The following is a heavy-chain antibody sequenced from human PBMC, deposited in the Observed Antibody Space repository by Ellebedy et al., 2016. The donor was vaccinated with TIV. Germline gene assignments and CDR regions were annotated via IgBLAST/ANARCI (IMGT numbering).Heavy chain of an antibody. CDR3: AKRVTMVRGVITYYHYAMDV. D-gene: IGHD3-10*01. CDR2: LSGSGGST. CDR1: GFTFSSYA. J-gene: IGHJ6*02. V-gene: IGHV3-23*01. Sequence: GESLKISCAASGFTFSSYAMSWVRPTPGKGLAWVSSLSGSGGSTYYADSVKGRFTISRDNSKNTLYLQMNSLRAEDTAVYYCAKRVTMVRGVITYYHYAMDVWGQGTTVTVSS.